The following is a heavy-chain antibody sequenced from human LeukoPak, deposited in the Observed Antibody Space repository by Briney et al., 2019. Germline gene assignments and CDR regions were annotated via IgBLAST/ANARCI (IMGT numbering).Heavy chain of an antibody. J-gene: IGHJ5*02. CDR3: AGTGYRYSGSLPAWFDP. D-gene: IGHD1-26*01. CDR2: IYTSGST. V-gene: IGHV4-4*07. CDR1: GDSISYFN. Sequence: SETLSLTCSVSGDSISYFNWSWIRQGAGKGLEWIGRIYTSGSTNYNPSLNSRVTMSVDTYKNQFSLKLSSVTAADTAVYYCAGTGYRYSGSLPAWFDPWGQGTLVTVSS.